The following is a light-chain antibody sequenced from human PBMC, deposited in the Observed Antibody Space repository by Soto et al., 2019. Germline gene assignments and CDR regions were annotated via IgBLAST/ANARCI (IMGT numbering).Light chain of an antibody. V-gene: IGLV2-11*01. CDR3: CSYAGSYTVL. CDR1: SSDVGGYNY. CDR2: DVS. J-gene: IGLJ2*01. Sequence: QSVLTQPRSVSGSPGQSVTISCTGTSSDVGGYNYVSWYQQHPGKAPKLMIYDVSKRPSGVPDRFSGSKSGNTASLTISGLQAEDEADYYCCSYAGSYTVLFGGGTKLT.